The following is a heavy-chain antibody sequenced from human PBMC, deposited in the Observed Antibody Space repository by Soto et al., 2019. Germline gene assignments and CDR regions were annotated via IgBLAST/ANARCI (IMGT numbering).Heavy chain of an antibody. CDR2: IYYSGST. Sequence: QVQLQESGPGLVKPSQTLSLTCTVSGGSISSGGYYWSWIRQHPGKGLEWIGYIYYSGSTYYNPSLKSRVTISVDTSKNQFSLKLSSVTAAETAVYYCARLSNPWGNSVMDYWGQGTLVTVSS. J-gene: IGHJ4*02. V-gene: IGHV4-31*03. CDR1: GGSISSGGYY. D-gene: IGHD3-16*01. CDR3: ARLSNPWGNSVMDY.